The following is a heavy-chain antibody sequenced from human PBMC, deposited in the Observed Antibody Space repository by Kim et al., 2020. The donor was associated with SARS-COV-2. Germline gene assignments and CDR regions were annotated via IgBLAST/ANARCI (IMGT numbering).Heavy chain of an antibody. J-gene: IGHJ4*02. D-gene: IGHD3-10*01. V-gene: IGHV3-30*03. Sequence: WGSLRLSCAASRFTFNNYGMHWVRQTPGKGLEWVALISYDGTNRYYADSVKGRFTISRDNFKNTLNLQMNSLRDEDTAVYYCAREGSSGSFPDYWGQGTL. CDR3: AREGSSGSFPDY. CDR1: RFTFNNYG. CDR2: ISYDGTNR.